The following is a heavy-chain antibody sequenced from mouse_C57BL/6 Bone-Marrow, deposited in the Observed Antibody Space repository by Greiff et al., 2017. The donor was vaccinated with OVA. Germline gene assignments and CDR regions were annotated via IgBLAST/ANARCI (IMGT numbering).Heavy chain of an antibody. CDR3: TRGYSNYYAMDY. CDR2: IDPETGGT. Sequence: VKLQESGAELVRPGASVTLSCKASGYTFPDYEMHWVKQTPVHGLEWICAIDPETGGTAYNQKFKCKAILTADKSSSTAYMELRSLTSEDSAVYDCTRGYSNYYAMDYWGQGTSVTVSS. CDR1: GYTFPDYE. V-gene: IGHV1-15*01. D-gene: IGHD2-5*01. J-gene: IGHJ4*01.